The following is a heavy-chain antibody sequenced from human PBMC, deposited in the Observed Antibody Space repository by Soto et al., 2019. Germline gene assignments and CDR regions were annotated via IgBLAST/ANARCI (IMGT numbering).Heavy chain of an antibody. CDR3: ARDLCDLWSGYFDY. CDR2: ITADNGIT. D-gene: IGHD3-3*01. J-gene: IGHJ4*02. Sequence: GASVKVSCKGSGYTFTSYAMHWVRQAPGQGLEWMGWITADNGITKYSQKFQGRVTITRDTSASTAYMEMTSLTSEDTAVYYCARDLCDLWSGYFDYWGRGTLVTVSS. CDR1: GYTFTSYA. V-gene: IGHV1-3*01.